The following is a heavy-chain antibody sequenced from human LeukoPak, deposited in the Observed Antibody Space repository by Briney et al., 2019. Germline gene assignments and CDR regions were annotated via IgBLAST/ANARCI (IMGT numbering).Heavy chain of an antibody. CDR3: AGGVPVPAFDI. V-gene: IGHV4-34*01. Sequence: SEALSLTRAVYGGSFSGYYWSWIRQPPGKGLEWIGEINHSGSTNYNPSLKSRVTISVDTSKNQFSLKLSSVTAADTAVYYCAGGVPVPAFDIWGQGTMVTVSS. CDR2: INHSGST. J-gene: IGHJ3*02. D-gene: IGHD2-2*01. CDR1: GGSFSGYY.